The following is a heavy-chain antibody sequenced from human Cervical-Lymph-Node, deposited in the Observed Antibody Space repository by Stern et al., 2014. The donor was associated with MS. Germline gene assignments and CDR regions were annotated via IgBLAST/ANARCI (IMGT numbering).Heavy chain of an antibody. Sequence: VQLVESGGGVVQPGRSLRLSCAASGFTFSSYGIHWVSQAPGKGLEWVAVISHEGSSRHYADSVKGRFTISRDNSKNTLYLQMNSVRTEDTAVYYCAKPLTNYHDTRGFGAFDFWGQGTLVTVSS. CDR3: AKPLTNYHDTRGFGAFDF. CDR2: ISHEGSSR. D-gene: IGHD3-22*01. V-gene: IGHV3-30*18. J-gene: IGHJ4*02. CDR1: GFTFSSYG.